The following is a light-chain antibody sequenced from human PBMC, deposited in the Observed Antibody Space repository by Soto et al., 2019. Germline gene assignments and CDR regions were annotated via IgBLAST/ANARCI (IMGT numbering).Light chain of an antibody. Sequence: QSALTQPRSVSGSPGQSGTISCTGTTSDVGDYNYVSWYQQHTGKAPKLLIYAVNMRPSGVPDRFSGAKSGNTAYLTISGLQAEDEGDYSCCSYAGSYTRVFGGGTKLTVI. CDR1: TSDVGDYNY. CDR2: AVN. V-gene: IGLV2-11*01. J-gene: IGLJ3*02. CDR3: CSYAGSYTRV.